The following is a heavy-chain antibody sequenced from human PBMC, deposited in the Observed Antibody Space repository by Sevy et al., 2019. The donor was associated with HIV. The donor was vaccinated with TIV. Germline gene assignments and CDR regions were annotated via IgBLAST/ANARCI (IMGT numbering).Heavy chain of an antibody. Sequence: GGSLRLSCAASGFTFSSYAMHWVRQAPGKGLEWVAVISYDGSNKYYADSVKGRFTISRDNSKNTLYLQMNSLRAEDTAVYYCARSVIQLWSEGNYWGQGTLVTVSS. V-gene: IGHV3-30-3*01. D-gene: IGHD5-18*01. CDR2: ISYDGSNK. CDR1: GFTFSSYA. CDR3: ARSVIQLWSEGNY. J-gene: IGHJ4*02.